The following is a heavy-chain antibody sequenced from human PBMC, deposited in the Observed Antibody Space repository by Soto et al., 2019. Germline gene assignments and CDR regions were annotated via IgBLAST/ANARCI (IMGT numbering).Heavy chain of an antibody. CDR2: VNPNSGNR. D-gene: IGHD3-22*01. V-gene: IGHV1-8*01. J-gene: IGHJ4*02. CDR1: GYTFTSYD. Sequence: QVHLVQSGADVKKPGASVRISCKASGYTFTSYDINWVRQATGQGLEWMGWVNPNSGNRNYAQKFQGRLTITTAYMELRSLGSDDTAVYYCVRGTGDRSGYDYLYYFEYWGQGTLVTVSS. CDR3: VRGTGDRSGYDYLYYFEY.